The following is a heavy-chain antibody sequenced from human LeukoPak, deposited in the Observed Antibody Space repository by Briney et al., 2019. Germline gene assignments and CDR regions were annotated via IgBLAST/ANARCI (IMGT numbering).Heavy chain of an antibody. D-gene: IGHD2-21*01. Sequence: GGSLRLSCAASGFTFDNHAMTWVRQAPGKGLEWVSLITGTGFDTYTANSVKGRFITSRDNSKNSLYLRLNSLRPEDTAMYYCAKMAIAKGATQGRGFLQFDLWGQGTLVTVSS. CDR1: GFTFDNHA. CDR2: ITGTGFDT. V-gene: IGHV3-23*01. CDR3: AKMAIAKGATQGRGFLQFDL. J-gene: IGHJ5*02.